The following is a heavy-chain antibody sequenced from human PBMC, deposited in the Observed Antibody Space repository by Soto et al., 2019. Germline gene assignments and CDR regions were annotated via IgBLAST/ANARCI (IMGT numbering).Heavy chain of an antibody. J-gene: IGHJ4*02. CDR3: AKETNAYEINY. CDR2: IAYDGNTQ. CDR1: GFIFSGYA. V-gene: IGHV3-30-3*01. D-gene: IGHD3-9*01. Sequence: PGASLRLSCAASGFIFSGYAMHWVRQAPGKGLEWVAVIAYDGNTQYYADSVKGRFTVSRDNSNNMLYVQMNNLRDEDTAMYYCAKETNAYEINYWGQGT.